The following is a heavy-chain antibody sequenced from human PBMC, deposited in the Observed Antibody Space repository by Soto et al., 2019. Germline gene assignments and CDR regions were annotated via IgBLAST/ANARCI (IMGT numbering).Heavy chain of an antibody. D-gene: IGHD4-17*01. Sequence: LKISFKGSGYSFTSYWIGWVRQMPGKGLEWMGIIYPGDSDTRYSPSFQGQVTISADKSISTAYLQWSSLKASDTAMYYCARHEPGYGDYDYYYGMDVWGQGTTVTVSS. CDR2: IYPGDSDT. J-gene: IGHJ6*02. CDR3: ARHEPGYGDYDYYYGMDV. V-gene: IGHV5-51*01. CDR1: GYSFTSYW.